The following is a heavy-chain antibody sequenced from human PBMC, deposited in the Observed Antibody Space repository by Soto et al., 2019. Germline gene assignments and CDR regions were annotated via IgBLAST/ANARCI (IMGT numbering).Heavy chain of an antibody. V-gene: IGHV4-39*01. Sequence: PSETLSLTCTVSGGSISSGGYYWSWIRQHPGKGLEWIGCIYYSGSTYYNPSLKSRVTISVDTSKNQFSLKLSSVTAADTAVYYCASSSGSYQSKLSYWGQGTLVTVSS. CDR3: ASSSGSYQSKLSY. J-gene: IGHJ4*02. CDR2: IYYSGST. D-gene: IGHD1-26*01. CDR1: GGSISSGGYY.